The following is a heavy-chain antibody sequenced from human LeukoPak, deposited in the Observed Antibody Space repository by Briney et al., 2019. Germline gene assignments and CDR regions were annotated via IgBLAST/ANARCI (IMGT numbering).Heavy chain of an antibody. D-gene: IGHD5-12*01. CDR2: IIPVFDKA. Sequence: SVKVSFKASGYSLNNFGINWVRQARGQGLDWMGTIIPVFDKATYSQNFQGRGTITADKASSTAYMELNNLTSDDTAMYYCATSPSTVATRGNFFDPWGQGTLVIVSS. CDR3: ATSPSTVATRGNFFDP. V-gene: IGHV1-69*04. J-gene: IGHJ5*02. CDR1: GYSLNNFG.